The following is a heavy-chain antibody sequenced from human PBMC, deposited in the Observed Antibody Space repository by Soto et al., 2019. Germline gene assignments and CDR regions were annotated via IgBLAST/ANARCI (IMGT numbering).Heavy chain of an antibody. J-gene: IGHJ4*02. CDR3: ARGSGWLHDH. CDR2: IKPDGSDR. D-gene: IGHD6-19*01. Sequence: EVQLVESGGGLVQPGGSLRLSCAASGFSLRDYWLNWVRQAPGKGLETVAVIKPDGSDRYHVDAVKGRFTISRDTAKNSLYLRMSSLRVEDTGRYYCARGSGWLHDHWGQGTVVTVPS. CDR1: GFSLRDYW. V-gene: IGHV3-7*01.